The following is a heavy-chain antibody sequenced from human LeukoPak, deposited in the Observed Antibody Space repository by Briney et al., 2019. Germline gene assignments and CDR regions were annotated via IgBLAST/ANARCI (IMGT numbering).Heavy chain of an antibody. J-gene: IGHJ4*02. Sequence: SETLSLTCTVSGVSISSSNSYWSWIRQPPGKGLEWIGYIYCSGSTNYNPSLKSRVTISVDTSKNQFSLKLSSVTAADTAVYYCARVRQQLRGYYFDYWGQGTLVTVSS. CDR2: IYCSGST. V-gene: IGHV4-61*01. CDR3: ARVRQQLRGYYFDY. CDR1: GVSISSSNSY. D-gene: IGHD6-13*01.